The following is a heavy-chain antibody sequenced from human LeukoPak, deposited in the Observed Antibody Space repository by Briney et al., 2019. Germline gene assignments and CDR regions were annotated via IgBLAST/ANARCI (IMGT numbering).Heavy chain of an antibody. CDR3: AKDSRDYRLDY. J-gene: IGHJ4*02. V-gene: IGHV3-30*18. Sequence: GGSLRLSCAASGLSFDDYGMSWVRQAPGKGLEWVAVISYDGSNKYYADSVKGRFTISRDNSKNTLYLQMNSLRAEDTAVYYCAKDSRDYRLDYWGQGTLVTVSS. CDR1: GLSFDDYG. D-gene: IGHD3-16*01. CDR2: ISYDGSNK.